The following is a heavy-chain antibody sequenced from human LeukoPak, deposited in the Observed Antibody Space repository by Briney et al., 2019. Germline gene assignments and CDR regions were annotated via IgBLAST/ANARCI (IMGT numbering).Heavy chain of an antibody. V-gene: IGHV3-7*04. D-gene: IGHD6-13*01. J-gene: IGHJ4*02. CDR2: IKQAGSEK. Sequence: GGSLRLSCAASGFTFSSYWMSWVRQPPGKGLEWVANIKQAGSEKYYVDSVKGRFTISRDNAKNSLYLQMNSLRAEDTAVYYCARSYSGRFDYWGQGILVTVPS. CDR3: ARSYSGRFDY. CDR1: GFTFSSYW.